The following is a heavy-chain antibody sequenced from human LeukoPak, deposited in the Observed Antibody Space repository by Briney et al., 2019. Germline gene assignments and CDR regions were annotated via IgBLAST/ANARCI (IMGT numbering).Heavy chain of an antibody. D-gene: IGHD3-10*01. CDR1: GYTFTGYY. Sequence: ASVKVSCKASGYTFTGYYMHWVRQAPGQGLEWMGWINPNSVGTNYAQKFQGRVTMTRDTSISTAYMELRSLRSDDTAMYYCARNSGHRLMGITNYFDYWGQGTLVTVSS. CDR2: INPNSVGT. J-gene: IGHJ4*02. CDR3: ARNSGHRLMGITNYFDY. V-gene: IGHV1-2*02.